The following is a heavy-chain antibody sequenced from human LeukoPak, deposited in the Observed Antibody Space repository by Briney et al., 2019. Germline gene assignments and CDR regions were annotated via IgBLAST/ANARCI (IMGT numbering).Heavy chain of an antibody. CDR1: GYTFTSYG. J-gene: IGHJ4*02. Sequence: SVKVSCKASGYTFTSYGISWVRQAPGQGLEWMGGIIPIFGTANYAQKFQGRVTITADESTSTAYMELRSLRSDDTAVYYCARINYDSSGAFDYWGQGTLVTVSS. CDR3: ARINYDSSGAFDY. V-gene: IGHV1-69*13. CDR2: IIPIFGTA. D-gene: IGHD3-22*01.